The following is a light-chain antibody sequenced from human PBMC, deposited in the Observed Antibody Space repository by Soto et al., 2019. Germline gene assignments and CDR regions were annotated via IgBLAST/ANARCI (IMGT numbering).Light chain of an antibody. CDR1: QSVSTS. CDR2: DAS. J-gene: IGKJ5*01. V-gene: IGKV3-11*01. Sequence: EIVLTQSPVTLSLSPGERATLSCRASQSVSTSLAWYQQKPGQAPRLVIFDASTRANGVSARFGGSGSGTAFTLTIISLLPEDFAVYFCQQRNVWPPITFGQGTRVEIK. CDR3: QQRNVWPPIT.